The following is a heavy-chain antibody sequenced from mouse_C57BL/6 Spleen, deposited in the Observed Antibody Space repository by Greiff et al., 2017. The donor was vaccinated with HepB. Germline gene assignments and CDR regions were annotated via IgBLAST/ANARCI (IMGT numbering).Heavy chain of an antibody. CDR1: GYTFTDYY. Sequence: EVQLQQSGPELVKPGASVKISCKASGYTFTDYYMNWVKQSHGKSLEWIGDINPNNGGTSYNQKFKGKATLTVDKSSSTAYMELRSLTSEDSAVYYCARLDSSGYFDYWGQGTTLTVSS. CDR3: ARLDSSGYFDY. J-gene: IGHJ2*01. V-gene: IGHV1-26*01. D-gene: IGHD3-2*02. CDR2: INPNNGGT.